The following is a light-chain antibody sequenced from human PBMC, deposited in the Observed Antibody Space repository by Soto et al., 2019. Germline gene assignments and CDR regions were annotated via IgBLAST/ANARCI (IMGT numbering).Light chain of an antibody. Sequence: DIQMTQYPSTLSASVGDRVTITCRASQSISSWLAWYQQKPGTAPKLLIYKASTLQSGVTSRFSGSGSGTDFTLTITSLQPDDSATYYCQQYNDNWTFGQGTKV. J-gene: IGKJ1*01. CDR2: KAS. CDR3: QQYNDNWT. V-gene: IGKV1-5*03. CDR1: QSISSW.